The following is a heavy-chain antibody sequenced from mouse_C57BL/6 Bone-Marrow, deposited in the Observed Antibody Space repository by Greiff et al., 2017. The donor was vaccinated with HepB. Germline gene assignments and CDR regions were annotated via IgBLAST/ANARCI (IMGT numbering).Heavy chain of an antibody. J-gene: IGHJ2*01. V-gene: IGHV1-62-2*01. CDR3: ARHEGTEDYFDY. CDR1: GYTFTEYT. CDR2: FYPGSGSI. Sequence: VQRVESGAELVKPGASVKLSCKASGYTFTEYTIHWVKQRSGQGLEWIGWFYPGSGSIKYNEKFKDKATLTADKSSSTVYMELSRLTSEDSAVYFWARHEGTEDYFDYWGQGTTLTVSS.